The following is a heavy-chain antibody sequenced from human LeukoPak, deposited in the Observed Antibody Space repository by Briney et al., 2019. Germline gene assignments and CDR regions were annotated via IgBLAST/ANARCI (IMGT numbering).Heavy chain of an antibody. CDR3: ARDRGTTPKYYYGTDV. J-gene: IGHJ6*02. CDR2: ISYDESDK. V-gene: IGHV3-30*03. Sequence: GGSLRLSCAASGFTFSSYALHWVRQAPGRGLEWVALISYDESDKYYADFVKGRFAISRDNFKNTLYLQMNSLRAEDTAVYYCARDRGTTPKYYYGTDVWGQGTTVAVSS. D-gene: IGHD2-2*01. CDR1: GFTFSSYA.